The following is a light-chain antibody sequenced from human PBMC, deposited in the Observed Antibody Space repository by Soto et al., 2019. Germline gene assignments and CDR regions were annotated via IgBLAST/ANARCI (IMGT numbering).Light chain of an antibody. V-gene: IGKV2-24*01. J-gene: IGKJ2*01. CDR1: QSLVYSDGETY. CDR2: RIS. CDR3: MQAAQFPYT. Sequence: DIVMTQTPLSSPVTLGQPASISCRSSQSLVYSDGETYLSWLHQRPGQPPRLLLYRISIRFSGVPDRFSGSGAGTDFPLKISRVEAEDVGVYYCMQAAQFPYTFGQGTKLEIK.